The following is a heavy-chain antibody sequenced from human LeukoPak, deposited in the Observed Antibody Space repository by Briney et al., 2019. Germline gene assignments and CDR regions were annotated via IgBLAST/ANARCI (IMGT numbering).Heavy chain of an antibody. Sequence: GASVKVSCKASGGTFSSYAISWVRQAPGQGLEWMGIINPSGGSTSYAQKFQGRVTMTRDTSTSTVYMELSSLRSEDTAVYYCARSSDGDYDYWGQGTLVTVSS. CDR3: ARSSDGDYDY. CDR1: GGTFSSYA. D-gene: IGHD4-17*01. V-gene: IGHV1-46*01. J-gene: IGHJ4*02. CDR2: INPSGGST.